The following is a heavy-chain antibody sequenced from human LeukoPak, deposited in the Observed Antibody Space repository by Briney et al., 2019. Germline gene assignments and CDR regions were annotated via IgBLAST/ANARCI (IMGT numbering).Heavy chain of an antibody. Sequence: ASVKVSYKASGYTFTSYGISWVRQAPGQGLEWMGWISAYNGNTNYAQKLQGRVTMTTDTSTSTAYMELSSLRSEDTAVYYCAVTLYSSSSEEGHDYWGQGTLVTVSS. V-gene: IGHV1-18*04. CDR1: GYTFTSYG. J-gene: IGHJ4*02. CDR3: AVTLYSSSSEEGHDY. D-gene: IGHD6-6*01. CDR2: ISAYNGNT.